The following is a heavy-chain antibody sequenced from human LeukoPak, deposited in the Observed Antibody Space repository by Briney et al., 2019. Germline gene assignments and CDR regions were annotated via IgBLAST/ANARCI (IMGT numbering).Heavy chain of an antibody. CDR3: ARDLPSSGYWYRDAFDI. CDR1: GFSFSNYW. CDR2: AKQDGSET. J-gene: IGHJ3*02. V-gene: IGHV3-7*01. D-gene: IGHD3-22*01. Sequence: GGSLRLSCTASGFSFSNYWMSWVRQAPGKGLEWVGHAKQDGSETYYVDSVKGRFTVSRDNVKNSLFLQMNSLRVEDTAMYYCARDLPSSGYWYRDAFDIWGQGTMVTVSS.